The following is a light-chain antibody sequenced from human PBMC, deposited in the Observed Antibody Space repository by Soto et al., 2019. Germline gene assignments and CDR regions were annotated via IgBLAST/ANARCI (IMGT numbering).Light chain of an antibody. CDR1: SSDVGGYNY. J-gene: IGLJ3*02. CDR2: EVS. CDR3: SSYTTSGTPV. V-gene: IGLV2-14*01. Sequence: QSALTQPASVSGSPGQSITISCTGTSSDVGGYNYLSWYQQHPGKAPKVMIYEVSNRPSGVSNRFPGSKSGNTASLTISGLQAEDEADYFCSSYTTSGTPVFGGGTQLTVL.